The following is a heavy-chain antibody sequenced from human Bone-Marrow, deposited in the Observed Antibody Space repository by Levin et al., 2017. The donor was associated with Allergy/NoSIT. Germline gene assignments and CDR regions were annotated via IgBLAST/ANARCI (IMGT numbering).Heavy chain of an antibody. J-gene: IGHJ4*02. CDR1: GYTFTGYY. D-gene: IGHD5-12*01. V-gene: IGHV1-2*02. Sequence: ASVKVSCEASGYTFTGYYVHWVRQAPGQGLEWMGWINPDSGGTNFAQKFQGRVTMAFDTSINTAYMELSRLRSDDTAIYYCARYSDYEEGLDYWGQGTLVTVSS. CDR3: ARYSDYEEGLDY. CDR2: INPDSGGT.